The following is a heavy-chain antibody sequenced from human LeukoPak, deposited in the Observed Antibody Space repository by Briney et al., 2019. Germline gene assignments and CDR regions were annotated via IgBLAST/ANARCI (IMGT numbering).Heavy chain of an antibody. D-gene: IGHD3-3*01. V-gene: IGHV4-34*01. Sequence: SETLSLTCAVYGGSFSGYYWSWVRQPPGKGLEWIGEINHSGSTNYNPSLKSRVTISVDTSKNQFSLKLSSVTAADTAVYCCARGRFLRYYDFWSGSDKDYYFDYSVRGTVVTVSS. CDR3: ARGRFLRYYDFWSGSDKDYYFDY. CDR2: INHSGST. CDR1: GGSFSGYY. J-gene: IGHJ4*02.